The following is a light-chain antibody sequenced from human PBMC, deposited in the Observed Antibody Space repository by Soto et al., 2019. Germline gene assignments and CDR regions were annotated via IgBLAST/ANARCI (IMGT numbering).Light chain of an antibody. Sequence: EIVLSQSPGTLSLSPGEGATLSCRASQSVSSSFLAWYQRKPGQAPRLLMYGASSRATGIPDRFSGSGSGTDFTLTISRLEPEDFAVYYCQQYGSSPLTFGGGTKVEIK. CDR2: GAS. J-gene: IGKJ4*01. CDR3: QQYGSSPLT. V-gene: IGKV3-20*01. CDR1: QSVSSSF.